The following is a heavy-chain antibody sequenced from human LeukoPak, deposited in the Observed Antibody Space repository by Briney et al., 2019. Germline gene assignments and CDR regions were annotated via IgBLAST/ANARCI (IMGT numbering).Heavy chain of an antibody. CDR2: INHSGST. CDR3: ARGRSGSCIDH. CDR1: GGSFSGYY. V-gene: IGHV4-34*01. J-gene: IGHJ5*02. Sequence: SETLSLTCAVYGGSFSGYYWSWIRQPPGKGLEWIGEINHSGSTNYNPPLKSRVTISVDTSKNQFSLKLSSVTAADTAVYYCARGRSGSCIDHWGQGTLVTVSS. D-gene: IGHD1-26*01.